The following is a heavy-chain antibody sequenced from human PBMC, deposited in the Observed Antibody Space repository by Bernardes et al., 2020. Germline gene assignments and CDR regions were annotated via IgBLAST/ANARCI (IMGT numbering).Heavy chain of an antibody. J-gene: IGHJ6*02. CDR1: GFTFSSYG. D-gene: IGHD3-10*01. V-gene: IGHV3-33*01. CDR3: ARDPSDYYGSMDV. Sequence: GGSLRLSCAASGFTFSSYGMHWVRQAPGKGLEWVAVIWYDGSNKYYADSVKGRFTISRDNSKNTLYLQMNSLRAEDTAVYYCARDPSDYYGSMDVWGQGTTVTVSS. CDR2: IWYDGSNK.